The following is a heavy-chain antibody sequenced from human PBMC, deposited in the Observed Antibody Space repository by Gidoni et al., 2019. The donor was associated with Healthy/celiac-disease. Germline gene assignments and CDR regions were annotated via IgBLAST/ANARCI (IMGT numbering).Heavy chain of an antibody. CDR2: IWYDGSNK. Sequence: QVQLVESGGGVVQPGRSLRLSCAASGFTFSSSGMHWVRQAPGKGLEWVAVIWYDGSNKYYADSVKGRFTISRDNSKNTLYLQMNSLRAEDTAVYYCARDRRDGYNPKADNWFDPWGQGTLVTVSS. V-gene: IGHV3-33*01. CDR1: GFTFSSSG. D-gene: IGHD5-12*01. CDR3: ARDRRDGYNPKADNWFDP. J-gene: IGHJ5*02.